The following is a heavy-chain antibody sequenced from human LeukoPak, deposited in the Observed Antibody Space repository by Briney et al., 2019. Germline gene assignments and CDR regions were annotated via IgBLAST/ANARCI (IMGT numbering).Heavy chain of an antibody. CDR3: ATGVGAVAGAYYFDY. CDR1: GYTFTSYY. D-gene: IGHD6-19*01. Sequence: ASVKVSCKASGYTFTSYYMHWVRQAPGQGLEWMGIINPSGGSTSYAQKFQGRVTMTEDTSTDTAYMELSSLRSEDTAVYYCATGVGAVAGAYYFDYWGQGTLVTVSS. J-gene: IGHJ4*02. V-gene: IGHV1-46*01. CDR2: INPSGGST.